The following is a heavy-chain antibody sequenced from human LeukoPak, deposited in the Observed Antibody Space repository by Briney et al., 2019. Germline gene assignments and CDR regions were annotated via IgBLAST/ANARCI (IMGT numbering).Heavy chain of an antibody. CDR2: FDPEDGET. J-gene: IGHJ5*02. CDR1: GYTLTELS. Sequence: ASVKVSCKVSGYTLTELSMHWVRQAPGKGLGWMGGFDPEDGETIYAQKFQGRVTMTEDTSTDTAYMELSSLRSEDTAVYYCATSPTYYYGSGSYYNVSWFDPWGQGTLVTVSS. D-gene: IGHD3-10*01. CDR3: ATSPTYYYGSGSYYNVSWFDP. V-gene: IGHV1-24*01.